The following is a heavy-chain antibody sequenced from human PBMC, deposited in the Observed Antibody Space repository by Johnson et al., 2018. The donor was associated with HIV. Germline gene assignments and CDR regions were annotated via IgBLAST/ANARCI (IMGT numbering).Heavy chain of an antibody. CDR2: ISWDSGSI. CDR3: AKEGMGWLHHDAFDI. J-gene: IGHJ3*02. CDR1: GFTFDDFA. D-gene: IGHD5-24*01. Sequence: VQLVESGGGLVQPGRSLRLSCAASGFTFDDFAMHWVRQAPGKGLEWVSGISWDSGSIVYADSVKGRFTISRDNAKNSLYLQMNSLRAEDTALYYCAKEGMGWLHHDAFDIWGQGTMVTVSS. V-gene: IGHV3-9*01.